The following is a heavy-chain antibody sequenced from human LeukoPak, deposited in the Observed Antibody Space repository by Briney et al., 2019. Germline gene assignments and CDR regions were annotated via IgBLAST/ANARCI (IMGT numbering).Heavy chain of an antibody. D-gene: IGHD3-3*01. V-gene: IGHV4-61*02. J-gene: IGHJ4*02. CDR2: IYTSGST. CDR1: GGSFSSSTYY. CDR3: ARGSGTRYDFWSGYQAYYFDY. Sequence: SETLSLTCTVSGGSFSSSTYYWGWIRQPPGKGLEWIGRIYTSGSTNYNPSLKSRVTISVDSSKNQFSLKLTSVTAADTAVYYCARGSGTRYDFWSGYQAYYFDYWGQGTLVTVSS.